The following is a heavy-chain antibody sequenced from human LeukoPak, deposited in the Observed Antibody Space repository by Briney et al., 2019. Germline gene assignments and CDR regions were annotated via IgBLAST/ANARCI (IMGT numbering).Heavy chain of an antibody. CDR1: GFTFSSYG. D-gene: IGHD3-16*01. J-gene: IGHJ4*02. V-gene: IGHV3-30*18. CDR3: AKGSLEYYDYVWGSYAGFDY. CDR2: ISYDGSNK. Sequence: PGGSLRLSCAASGFTFSSYGMHWVRQAPGKGLEWVAVISYDGSNKYYADSVKGRFTISRDNSKNTLYLQMNSLRAEDTAVYYCAKGSLEYYDYVWGSYAGFDYWGQGTLVTVSS.